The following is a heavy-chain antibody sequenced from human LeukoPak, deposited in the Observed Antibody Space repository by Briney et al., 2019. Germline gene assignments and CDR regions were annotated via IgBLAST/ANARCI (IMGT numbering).Heavy chain of an antibody. CDR2: ISSSSSYI. D-gene: IGHD6-13*01. V-gene: IGHV3-21*01. Sequence: GGSLRLSCAASGFTFSSYSMNWVRQAPGKGLEWVSSISSSSSYIYYADSVKGRFTISRDNAKNSLYLQMNSLRAEDTAVYHCARGGIAAAGKGYYWGQGTLVTVSS. J-gene: IGHJ4*02. CDR3: ARGGIAAAGKGYY. CDR1: GFTFSSYS.